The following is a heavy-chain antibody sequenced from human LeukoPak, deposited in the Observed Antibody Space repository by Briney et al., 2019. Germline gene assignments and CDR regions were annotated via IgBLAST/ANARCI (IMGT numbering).Heavy chain of an antibody. J-gene: IGHJ4*02. V-gene: IGHV4-39*07. CDR1: GGSISSSTYY. Sequence: PSETLSLTCTVSGGSISSSTYYWSWIRQPPGKGLEWIGEINHSGSTNYNPSLKSRVTISVDTSKNQFSLKLSSVTAADTAMYYCARESTTVAGTFDYWGQGTLVTVSS. CDR3: ARESTTVAGTFDY. D-gene: IGHD6-19*01. CDR2: INHSGST.